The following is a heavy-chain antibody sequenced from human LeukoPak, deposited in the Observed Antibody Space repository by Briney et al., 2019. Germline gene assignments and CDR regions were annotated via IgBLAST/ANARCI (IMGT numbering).Heavy chain of an antibody. CDR3: AGHPPEYGSPRALDV. CDR2: LYGGGET. D-gene: IGHD6-6*01. Sequence: GGSLRLSCAASGFTVSNNYMSWVRQAPGKGLEWVSVLYGGGETHYADSVKGRFTISRDNSKNTLYLQMNSLTADDTAVYYCAGHPPEYGSPRALDVWGQGTTVTVSS. J-gene: IGHJ6*02. CDR1: GFTVSNNY. V-gene: IGHV3-66*04.